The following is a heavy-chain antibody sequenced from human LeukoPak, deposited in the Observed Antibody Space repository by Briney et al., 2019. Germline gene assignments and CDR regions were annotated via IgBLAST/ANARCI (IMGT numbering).Heavy chain of an antibody. CDR3: ARVASSSWGAFDI. J-gene: IGHJ3*02. Sequence: GGSLRLSCAASGFTFSSYAMHWVRQAPGKGLEWVAVISYDGSNKYYADSVKGRFTISRDNSKNTLYLQMNSLRAEDTAVYYCARVASSSWGAFDIWGQGTMVTVSS. V-gene: IGHV3-30-3*01. D-gene: IGHD6-13*01. CDR1: GFTFSSYA. CDR2: ISYDGSNK.